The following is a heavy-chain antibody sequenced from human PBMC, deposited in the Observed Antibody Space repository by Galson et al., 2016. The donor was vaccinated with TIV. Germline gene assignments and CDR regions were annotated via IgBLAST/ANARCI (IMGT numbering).Heavy chain of an antibody. CDR2: IYYSGRT. Sequence: LSLTCTVSGGSISSDDYYWSWIRQHPGKGLEWIGSIYYSGRTYYNVSLKSRLTISVDTSKNQFSLRLRSVTAADTAVYYCAREVADYFDSSGFEYYFDYWGQGTLVTVSS. CDR1: GGSISSDDYY. D-gene: IGHD3-22*01. CDR3: AREVADYFDSSGFEYYFDY. V-gene: IGHV4-31*03. J-gene: IGHJ4*02.